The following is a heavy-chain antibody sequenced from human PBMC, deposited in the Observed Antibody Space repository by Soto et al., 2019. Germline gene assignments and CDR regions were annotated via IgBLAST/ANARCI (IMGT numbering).Heavy chain of an antibody. V-gene: IGHV3-33*01. CDR3: AGDWSGYNSDYYGMDV. D-gene: IGHD3-3*01. CDR2: IWYDGSNK. J-gene: IGHJ6*02. CDR1: GFTFSSYG. Sequence: PGGSLRLSCAASGFTFSSYGMHWGRQAPGKGLEWVAVIWYDGSNKYYADSVKGRFTIPRDNSKNTLYLQMNSLRAEDTAVYYCAGDWSGYNSDYYGMDVWGQGTAVTVSS.